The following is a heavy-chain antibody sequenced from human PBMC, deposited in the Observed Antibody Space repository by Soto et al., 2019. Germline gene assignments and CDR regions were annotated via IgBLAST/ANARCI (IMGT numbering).Heavy chain of an antibody. CDR2: ISSSSSYI. D-gene: IGHD2-15*01. CDR1: GFTFSSYS. V-gene: IGHV3-21*01. CDR3: ARIGVRYCSGGSCPYYFDY. J-gene: IGHJ4*02. Sequence: GGSLRLSCAASGFTFSSYSMNWVRQAPGKGLEWVSSISSSSSYIYYADSVKGRFTISRDNAKNSLYLQMNSLRAEDTAVYYCARIGVRYCSGGSCPYYFDYWGQGTLVTVSS.